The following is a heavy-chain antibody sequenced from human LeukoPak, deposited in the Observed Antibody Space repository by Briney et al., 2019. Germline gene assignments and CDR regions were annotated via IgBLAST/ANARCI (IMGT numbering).Heavy chain of an antibody. CDR3: ARDWGTYSSGSHHGFDP. V-gene: IGHV6-1*01. CDR1: GDSVSSNSAA. CDR2: TYYRSKWYH. J-gene: IGHJ5*02. D-gene: IGHD6-19*01. Sequence: SQTLSLTCAISGDSVSSNSAAWNWIRQSPSRGLEWLGRTYYRSKWYHEYAVSVKSRITINPDTSKSQFSLQLNSVTPEDTAVYYCARDWGTYSSGSHHGFDPWGQGTLVTVSS.